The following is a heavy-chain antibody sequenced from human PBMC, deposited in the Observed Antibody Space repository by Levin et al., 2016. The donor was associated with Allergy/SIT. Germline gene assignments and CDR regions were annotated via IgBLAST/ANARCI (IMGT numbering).Heavy chain of an antibody. J-gene: IGHJ5*02. Sequence: GESLKISCAASGFTFRNYVLAWVRQAPGKGLQWVSSITGSGDGTFYADSVKGRFTISRDNSRNTLYLQMNSLRVEDTAVYYCAKGKSSGELDWLDPWGRGALVTVSS. CDR2: ITGSGDGT. CDR3: AKGKSSGELDWLDP. V-gene: IGHV3-23*01. CDR1: GFTFRNYV. D-gene: IGHD3-10*01.